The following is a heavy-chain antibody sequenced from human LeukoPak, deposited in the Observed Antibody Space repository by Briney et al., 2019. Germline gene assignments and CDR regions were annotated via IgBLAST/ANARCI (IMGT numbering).Heavy chain of an antibody. CDR2: INPNSGGT. CDR1: GYTFTSYD. J-gene: IGHJ4*02. Sequence: GASVKVSCKASGYTFTSYDINWVRQAPGQGLEWMGWINPNSGGTNYAQKFQGRVTMTRDTSISTAYMELSSLRSDDTAVYYCARILDSGSYLEDYWGQGTLVTVSS. V-gene: IGHV1-2*02. CDR3: ARILDSGSYLEDY. D-gene: IGHD1-26*01.